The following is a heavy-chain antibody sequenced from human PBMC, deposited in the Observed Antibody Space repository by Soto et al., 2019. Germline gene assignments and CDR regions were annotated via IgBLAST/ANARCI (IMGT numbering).Heavy chain of an antibody. Sequence: EVQLVESGGGLVQPGGSLRLSCVDSGFTFSSYWMSWVRQAPVKGLEWVGNIKQDGSEENYVYSVKGRFTISRDSAKNSMYLQMNSLRAEDTAVYYCARIASSGRGWDVWGQGTTVVVSS. CDR3: ARIASSGRGWDV. D-gene: IGHD3-10*01. J-gene: IGHJ6*02. V-gene: IGHV3-7*01. CDR2: IKQDGSEE. CDR1: GFTFSSYW.